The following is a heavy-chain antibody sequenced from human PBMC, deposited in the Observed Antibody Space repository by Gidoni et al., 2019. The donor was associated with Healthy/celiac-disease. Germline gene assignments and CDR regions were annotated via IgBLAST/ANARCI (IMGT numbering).Heavy chain of an antibody. CDR2: IKQDGSEK. J-gene: IGHJ6*02. CDR1: GFTFSSYW. Sequence: EVQLVESGGGLVQPGGSLRLSCAASGFTFSSYWMSWVRQAPGKGLEGVANIKQDGSEKYYVDSVKGRFTISRDNAKNSLYLQMNSLRAEDTAVYYCARGSEGYSYGPYYYYYGMDVWGQGTTVTVSS. CDR3: ARGSEGYSYGPYYYYYGMDV. V-gene: IGHV3-7*03. D-gene: IGHD5-18*01.